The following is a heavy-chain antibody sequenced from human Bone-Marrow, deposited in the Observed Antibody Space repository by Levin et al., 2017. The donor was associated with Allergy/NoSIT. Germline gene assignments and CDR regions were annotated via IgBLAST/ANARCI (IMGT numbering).Heavy chain of an antibody. J-gene: IGHJ4*02. CDR2: INPNGRDK. CDR3: ADFDVEGGG. CDR1: GFSFSNSW. Sequence: GGSLRLSCAASGFSFSNSWMTWVRQAPGKGLEWVATINPNGRDKYFVDSVRGRFTISRDNAKNSLYLQMNSLRGEDTAVYYCADFDVEGGGGGQGTLVTVSS. D-gene: IGHD3-9*01. V-gene: IGHV3-7*01.